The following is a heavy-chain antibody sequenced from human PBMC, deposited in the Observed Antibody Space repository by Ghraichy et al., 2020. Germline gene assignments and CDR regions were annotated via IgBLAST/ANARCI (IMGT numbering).Heavy chain of an antibody. CDR2: IRYDGSNK. CDR1: GFTFSSYG. CDR3: AKQMTTVINYYYYGMDV. J-gene: IGHJ6*02. V-gene: IGHV3-30*02. D-gene: IGHD4-17*01. Sequence: LSLTCAASGFTFSSYGMHWVRQAPGKGLEWVAFIRYDGSNKYYADSVKGRFTISRDNSKNTLYLQMNSLTAEDTAVYYCAKQMTTVINYYYYGMDVWGQRSTVTVSS.